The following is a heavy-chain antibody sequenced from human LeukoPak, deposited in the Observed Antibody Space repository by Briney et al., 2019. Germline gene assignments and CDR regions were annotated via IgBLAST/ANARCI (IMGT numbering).Heavy chain of an antibody. V-gene: IGHV1-3*01. Sequence: ASVKVSCKASGYTFTSYAIHWVRQAPGQRLEWMGWINAGNGNTKYSQKFQGRVTITRDTSASTAYMELSSLRSEDTAVYYCARGWYYDSSGYHPAYWGQGTLVTVSS. CDR2: INAGNGNT. CDR3: ARGWYYDSSGYHPAY. CDR1: GYTFTSYA. J-gene: IGHJ4*02. D-gene: IGHD3-22*01.